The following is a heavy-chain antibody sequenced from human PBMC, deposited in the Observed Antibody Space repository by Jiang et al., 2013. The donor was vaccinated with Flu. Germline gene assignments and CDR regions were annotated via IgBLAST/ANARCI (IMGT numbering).Heavy chain of an antibody. V-gene: IGHV1-69*04. CDR2: IIPILGIA. D-gene: IGHD5-24*01. CDR1: GGTFSSYA. CDR3: ATVRDGYNSHAFDI. J-gene: IGHJ3*02. Sequence: SGGTFSSYAISWVRQAPGQGLEWMGRIIPILGIANYAQKFQGRVTITADKSTSTAYMELSSLRSEDTAVYYCATVRDGYNSHAFDIWGQGTMVTVSS.